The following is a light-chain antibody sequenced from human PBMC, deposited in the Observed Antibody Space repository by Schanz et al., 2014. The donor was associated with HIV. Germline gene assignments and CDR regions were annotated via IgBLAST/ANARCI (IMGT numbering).Light chain of an antibody. CDR2: DVS. CDR3: SSYGGNNNLV. Sequence: QSVLTQPPSASGTPGQSVTISCSGSSSNLGTNYVYWYQQHPGKAPKLIIFDVSERPSAVPDRFSGSKSGNTASLTVSGLQPEDEADYYCSSYGGNNNLVFGGGTKLTVL. CDR1: SSNLGTNY. J-gene: IGLJ2*01. V-gene: IGLV2-8*01.